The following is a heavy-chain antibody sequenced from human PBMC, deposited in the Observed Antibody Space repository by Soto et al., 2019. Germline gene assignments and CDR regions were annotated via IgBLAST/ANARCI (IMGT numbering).Heavy chain of an antibody. D-gene: IGHD7-27*01. Sequence: PGESLKISCKGSGYSFTSYWIGWVRQMPGKGLEWMGIIYPGDSDTRYSPSFQGQVTISAEKSISTAYLQWSSLKASDTAMYYCARLTGDTLYYYGMDVWGQGTTVTAP. CDR2: IYPGDSDT. J-gene: IGHJ6*02. V-gene: IGHV5-51*01. CDR3: ARLTGDTLYYYGMDV. CDR1: GYSFTSYW.